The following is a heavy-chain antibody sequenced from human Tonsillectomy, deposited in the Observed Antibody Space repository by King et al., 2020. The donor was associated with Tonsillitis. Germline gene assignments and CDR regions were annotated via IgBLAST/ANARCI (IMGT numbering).Heavy chain of an antibody. CDR2: IKSKTEGETI. CDR1: GFTFGNAW. V-gene: IGHV3-15*01. CDR3: VIPYAFRY. Sequence: EVQLVESGGGLIKTGGSLRLSCAASGFTFGNAWMSWVRQAPGRGLEWVGRIKSKTEGETIDYAAPVKGRFTISRDDSKNTLDLQMNNLKTEDTAVYYCVIPYAFRYWGQGTLVTVSS. D-gene: IGHD2-2*01. J-gene: IGHJ4*02.